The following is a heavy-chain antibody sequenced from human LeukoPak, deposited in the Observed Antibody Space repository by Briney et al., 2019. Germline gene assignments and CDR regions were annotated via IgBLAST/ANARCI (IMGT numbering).Heavy chain of an antibody. CDR2: IFYSGST. CDR1: GGSISSSNYY. D-gene: IGHD3-22*01. J-gene: IGHJ4*02. CDR3: ARQGGINMVEVVRYYFDY. V-gene: IGHV4-39*01. Sequence: SETLSLTCTVSGGSISSSNYYWGWIRQPPGKGLEWIGSIFYSGSTYYSPSLESRLTMSVDTAKNQFSLKLSSVTAADTAVYYCARQGGINMVEVVRYYFDYWGQGILVTVSS.